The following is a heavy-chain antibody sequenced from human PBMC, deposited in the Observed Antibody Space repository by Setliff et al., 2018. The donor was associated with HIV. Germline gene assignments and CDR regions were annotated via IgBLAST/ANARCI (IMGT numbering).Heavy chain of an antibody. Sequence: SETLSLTCTVSGGFISTGGYSWSWIRQPPGKGLEWIGYIYHSGNTYYNPSLKSRVSISVDRSKNHFSLRLSSVTAGDTAVYYCARGGSRGSWYWDYWGQGTLVTVSS. CDR2: IYHSGNT. J-gene: IGHJ4*02. V-gene: IGHV4-30-2*01. D-gene: IGHD6-13*01. CDR3: ARGGSRGSWYWDY. CDR1: GGFISTGGYS.